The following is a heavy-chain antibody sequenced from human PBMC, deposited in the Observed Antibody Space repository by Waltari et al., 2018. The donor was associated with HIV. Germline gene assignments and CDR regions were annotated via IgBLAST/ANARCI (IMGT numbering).Heavy chain of an antibody. Sequence: SGFVFSSYAMHCFRQAPRQGLEWVAVKSNDGNRKYVADSVKGRFTTSRDNSKNTVYLQVNSLRTEDAAVYYCTRDYGDYKADGLYYGMDVWGQGTTVTVSS. V-gene: IGHV3-30-3*01. CDR1: GFVFSSYA. J-gene: IGHJ6*02. D-gene: IGHD4-17*01. CDR3: TRDYGDYKADGLYYGMDV. CDR2: KSNDGNRK.